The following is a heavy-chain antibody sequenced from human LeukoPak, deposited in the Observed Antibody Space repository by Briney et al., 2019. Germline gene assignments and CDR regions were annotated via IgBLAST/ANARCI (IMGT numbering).Heavy chain of an antibody. CDR2: IHITSDWV. Sequence: PGGSLRLSCAASGFTFSAYNMNWVRQAPGKGLEWVSSIHITSDWVYYTDSVKGRFTISRDSAKNSLYLHMNSLRAEDTAVYYCAKGLLGYTFGQVVDFWGQGNLVTVSS. V-gene: IGHV3-21*04. J-gene: IGHJ4*02. CDR3: AKGLLGYTFGQVVDF. D-gene: IGHD5-18*01. CDR1: GFTFSAYN.